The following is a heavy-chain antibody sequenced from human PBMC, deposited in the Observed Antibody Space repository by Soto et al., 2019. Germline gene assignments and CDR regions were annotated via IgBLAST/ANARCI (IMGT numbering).Heavy chain of an antibody. CDR1: GFTFSSYG. J-gene: IGHJ6*03. D-gene: IGHD6-13*01. V-gene: IGHV3-33*08. CDR2: IWYDGSNK. CDR3: ARDFEQLYYMDV. Sequence: GGSLRLSCAASGFTFSSYGMHWVRQAPGKGLEWVAVIWYDGSNKYYADSVKGRFTISRDNSKNTLYLQMNSLRAEDTAVYYCARDFEQLYYMDVWGKGTTVTVSS.